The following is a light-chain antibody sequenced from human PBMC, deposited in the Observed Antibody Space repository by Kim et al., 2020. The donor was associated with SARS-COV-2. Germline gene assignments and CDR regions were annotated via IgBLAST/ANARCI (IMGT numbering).Light chain of an antibody. CDR3: QQYYSSPYS. CDR2: WAS. V-gene: IGKV4-1*01. J-gene: IGKJ2*03. CDR1: QGVLYSSNNKNY. Sequence: RATINCKSSQGVLYSSNNKNYLAWYQQKPGQPPKLLIYWASTRESVVPDRFTGSGSGTDFTLTISSLQAEDVAVYYCQQYYSSPYSFGQGTKLEI.